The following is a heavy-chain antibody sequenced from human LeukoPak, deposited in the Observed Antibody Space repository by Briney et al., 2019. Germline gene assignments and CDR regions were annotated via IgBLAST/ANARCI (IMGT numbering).Heavy chain of an antibody. J-gene: IGHJ4*02. Sequence: GGSLRLSCAASGLSFNTYWMTWVRQAPGKGLEWVVNINQDGSEKNYVGSVKGRFTISRDSAKKSLYLQMNSLRAEDTAVYYCGRGPGYRSDYWGQGTLVTVSS. D-gene: IGHD5-12*01. CDR3: GRGPGYRSDY. V-gene: IGHV3-7*05. CDR1: GLSFNTYW. CDR2: INQDGSEK.